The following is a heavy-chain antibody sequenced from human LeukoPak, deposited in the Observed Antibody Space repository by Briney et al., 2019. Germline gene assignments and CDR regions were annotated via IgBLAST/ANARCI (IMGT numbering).Heavy chain of an antibody. Sequence: PSGTLSLTCAVSGGSISTSNSYWGWIRRPPGKGLEWVGSIYYSGNTYYNPSLKSRVTISVDTSKNQFSLILTSVTAADTAVYYCARQTGAGLFILPGGQGTLVTVSS. CDR3: ARQTGAGLFILP. D-gene: IGHD3-3*01. CDR1: GGSISTSNSY. V-gene: IGHV4-39*01. J-gene: IGHJ4*02. CDR2: IYYSGNT.